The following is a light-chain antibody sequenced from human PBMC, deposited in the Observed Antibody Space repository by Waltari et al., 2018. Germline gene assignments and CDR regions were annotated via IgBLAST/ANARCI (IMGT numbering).Light chain of an antibody. J-gene: IGKJ2*01. Sequence: EILETQSPATLSVSPGEGATLSCRASRGVGSALAWYQQKPGQAPRLLIFDASARATGIPARFSGSGSGTEFTLSISSLQSEDSAAYYCQQYYDGYSFGQGTKLEIK. CDR2: DAS. CDR1: RGVGSA. CDR3: QQYYDGYS. V-gene: IGKV3-15*01.